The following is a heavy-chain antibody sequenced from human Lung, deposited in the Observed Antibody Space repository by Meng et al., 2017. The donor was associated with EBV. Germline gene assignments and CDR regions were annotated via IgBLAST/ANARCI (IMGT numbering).Heavy chain of an antibody. Sequence: QAPVVQSGGAVKKPGASLKVSCKASGYTFTNYGITWVRQAPGQGLEWMGWISAYNGNTNYAQTLQGRVTMTTDTSTSTAYMELRSLRSDDTAVYYCARVEVGITSGDYWGQGTLVTVSS. D-gene: IGHD1-26*01. CDR3: ARVEVGITSGDY. CDR1: GYTFTNYG. V-gene: IGHV1-18*01. J-gene: IGHJ4*02. CDR2: ISAYNGNT.